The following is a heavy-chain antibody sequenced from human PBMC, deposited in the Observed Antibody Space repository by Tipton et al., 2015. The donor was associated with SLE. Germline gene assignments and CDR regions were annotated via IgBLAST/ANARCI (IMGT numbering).Heavy chain of an antibody. CDR2: IYYSGST. CDR1: GGSISSYY. J-gene: IGHJ5*02. CDR3: ARDWQQQRGWFDP. Sequence: TLSLTCTVSGGSISSYYWSWIRQPPGKGLEWIGYIYYSGSTNYNPSLKSRVAISVDTSKNQFSLKLSSVTAADTAVYYCARDWQQQRGWFDPWGQGTLVTVSS. D-gene: IGHD6-13*01. V-gene: IGHV4-59*01.